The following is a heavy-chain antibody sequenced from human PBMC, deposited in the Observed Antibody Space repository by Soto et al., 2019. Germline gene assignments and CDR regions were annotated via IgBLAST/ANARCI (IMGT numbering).Heavy chain of an antibody. CDR1: GFIFSTDA. Sequence: GGSLRLSCAASGFIFSTDAMSRVRQAPGKGLEWVSAISGSGGSTYYADSVKGRFTISRDNSKNTLYLQMNSLRAEDTAVYYCAKEDCSGGSCQGGFDYWGQGTLVTVSS. CDR2: ISGSGGST. V-gene: IGHV3-23*01. D-gene: IGHD2-15*01. J-gene: IGHJ4*02. CDR3: AKEDCSGGSCQGGFDY.